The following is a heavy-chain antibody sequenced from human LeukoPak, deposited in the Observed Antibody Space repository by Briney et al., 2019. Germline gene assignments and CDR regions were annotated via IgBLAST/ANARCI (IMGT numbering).Heavy chain of an antibody. CDR3: AAPSNWGRYGTFDV. Sequence: PGGSLRLSCTGSGFNFGDNSVGWFRQAPGKGLEWVGFIRSKANSATTEYAASVKGGITISRDDSKSIAYLHMNSLKTEDTAVYYCAAPSNWGRYGTFDVWGQGAMVTVSS. CDR2: IRSKANSATT. D-gene: IGHD7-27*01. J-gene: IGHJ3*01. CDR1: GFNFGDNS. V-gene: IGHV3-49*03.